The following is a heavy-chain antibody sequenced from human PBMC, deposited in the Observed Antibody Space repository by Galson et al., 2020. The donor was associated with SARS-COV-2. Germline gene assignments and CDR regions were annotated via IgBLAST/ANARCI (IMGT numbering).Heavy chain of an antibody. V-gene: IGHV3-66*04. CDR1: GFTVSSDH. J-gene: IGHJ5*02. CDR3: GRHDWFDP. Sequence: GGSLRLSCAVSGFTVSSDHLHWVRQAPGKGLEWVSLIYSNGRTFYADSVKGRFTISRDTSKNTVYLQMNSLRVEDTAVYYCGRHDWFDPWGQGTLVTVSS. CDR2: IYSNGRT.